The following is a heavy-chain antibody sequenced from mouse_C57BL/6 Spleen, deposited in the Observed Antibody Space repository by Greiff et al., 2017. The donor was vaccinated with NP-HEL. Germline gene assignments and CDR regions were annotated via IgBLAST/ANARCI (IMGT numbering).Heavy chain of an antibody. CDR3: VSRSFAY. CDR2: IRSKSNNYAT. V-gene: IGHV10-1*01. CDR1: GFSFNTYA. J-gene: IGHJ3*01. Sequence: EVKLMESGGGLVQPKGSLKLSCAASGFSFNTYAMNWVRQAPGKGLEWVARIRSKSNNYATYYADSVKDRFTISRDDSESMLYLQMNNLKTEDTAMYYCVSRSFAYWGQGTLVTVSA.